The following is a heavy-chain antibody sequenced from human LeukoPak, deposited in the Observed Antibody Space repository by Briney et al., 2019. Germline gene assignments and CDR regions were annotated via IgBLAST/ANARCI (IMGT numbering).Heavy chain of an antibody. J-gene: IGHJ5*02. CDR1: GFTFSDYY. CDR3: ARLNYNFFDL. Sequence: GGSLRLSCAASGFTFSDYYMRWIRQAPGKGLERGSYISSSGSTIYYADSVKGRFAISRDNAKNSLYLQMNSLRAEDTAVYYCARLNYNFFDLWGQGTLVTVSS. D-gene: IGHD4/OR15-4a*01. V-gene: IGHV3-11*01. CDR2: ISSSGSTI.